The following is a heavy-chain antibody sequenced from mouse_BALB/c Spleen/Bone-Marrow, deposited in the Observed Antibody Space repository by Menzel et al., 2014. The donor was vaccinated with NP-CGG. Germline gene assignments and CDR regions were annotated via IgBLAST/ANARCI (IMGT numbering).Heavy chain of an antibody. J-gene: IGHJ3*01. CDR1: GFDFSRYW. V-gene: IGHV4-1*02. CDR3: ARLSYYGRFAY. Sequence: EAKLLESGGGLVQPGGSLKLSCAASGFDFSRYWMSWVRQAPGKGLEWIGEINPDSSTINYTPSLKDKFIISRDNAKNTLYLQMSKVRSEDTALYYCARLSYYGRFAYWGQGTLVTVSA. D-gene: IGHD1-1*01. CDR2: INPDSSTI.